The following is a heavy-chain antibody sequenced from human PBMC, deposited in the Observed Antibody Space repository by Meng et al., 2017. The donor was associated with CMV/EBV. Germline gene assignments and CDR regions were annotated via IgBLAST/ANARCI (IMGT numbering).Heavy chain of an antibody. J-gene: IGHJ4*02. CDR1: GYTFTSYY. Sequence: GQRANAGAEVKIHGATGKVSCKASGYTFTSYYMHWVRQAPGQGLEWMGIINPSGGSTSYAQKFQGRVTMTRDTSTSTVYMELSSLRSEDTAVYYCALAEYSSSLFDYWGQGTLVTVSS. CDR2: INPSGGST. CDR3: ALAEYSSSLFDY. V-gene: IGHV1-46*01. D-gene: IGHD6-13*01.